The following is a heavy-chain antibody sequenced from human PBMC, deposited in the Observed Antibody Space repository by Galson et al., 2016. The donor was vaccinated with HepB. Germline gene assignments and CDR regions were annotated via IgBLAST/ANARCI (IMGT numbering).Heavy chain of an antibody. V-gene: IGHV1-18*04. CDR3: ERDVRHGTDV. D-gene: IGHD6-25*01. Sequence: SVKVSCKASGYTFTTYGISWVRQAPGQGLEWLGWISANSGNTNYAQNLQGRVTLTTDTSTTTAYMELRSLRSDDTAVYYCERDVRHGTDVWGQGTTVTVSS. J-gene: IGHJ6*02. CDR2: ISANSGNT. CDR1: GYTFTTYG.